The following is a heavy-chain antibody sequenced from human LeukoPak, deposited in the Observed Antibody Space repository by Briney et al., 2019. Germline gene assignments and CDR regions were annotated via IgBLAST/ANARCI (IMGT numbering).Heavy chain of an antibody. J-gene: IGHJ6*03. CDR1: GFFFGAYA. Sequence: PGGSLRLSCTTSGFFFGAYAMSWFRQAPGKGLEWVGFIRSKTYGGAIEYAASVKGRFTISRDDSKGIAYLQMNSLKTEDTAVYYCARDQLGGDPDNYYYYYMDVWGKGTTDTVSS. CDR2: IRSKTYGGAI. V-gene: IGHV3-49*03. CDR3: ARDQLGGDPDNYYYYYMDV. D-gene: IGHD4-17*01.